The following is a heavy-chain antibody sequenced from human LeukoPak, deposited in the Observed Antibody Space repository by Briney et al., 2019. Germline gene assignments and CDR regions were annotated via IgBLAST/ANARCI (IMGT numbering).Heavy chain of an antibody. CDR3: AKDIAGSGPTYYFDY. J-gene: IGHJ4*02. CDR2: ISRNGAAT. CDR1: GFSFGDYN. D-gene: IGHD6-19*01. V-gene: IGHV3-43*01. Sequence: GGSLRLSCEASGFSFGDYNMHWVRQAPGKGLEWVSLISRNGAATKYADSVRGRFTVSRDNSKSSLYLQMNSLSTEDTALYYCAKDIAGSGPTYYFDYWGQGTLVTVSS.